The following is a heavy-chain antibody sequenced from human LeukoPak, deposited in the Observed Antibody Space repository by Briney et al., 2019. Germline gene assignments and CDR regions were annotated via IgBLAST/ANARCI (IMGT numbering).Heavy chain of an antibody. CDR1: GFTFDDYA. Sequence: PGGSLRLSCAASGFTFDDYAMHWVRQAPGKGLEWVSGISWNSGSIGYADSVKGRFTISRDNSNNTLYLQINSLRADDTAVYYCAKTPSLWWFDPWGQGTLVTVSS. D-gene: IGHD3-16*02. CDR3: AKTPSLWWFDP. CDR2: ISWNSGSI. J-gene: IGHJ5*02. V-gene: IGHV3-9*01.